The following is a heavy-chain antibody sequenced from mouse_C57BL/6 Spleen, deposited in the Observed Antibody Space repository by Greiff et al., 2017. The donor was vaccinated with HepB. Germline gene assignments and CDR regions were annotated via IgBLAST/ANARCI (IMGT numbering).Heavy chain of an antibody. J-gene: IGHJ4*01. D-gene: IGHD2-5*01. CDR1: GFSLTSYG. CDR2: IWSDGST. CDR3: ARHAGIYSNYAMDY. Sequence: VKLEESGPGLVAPSQSLSITCTVSGFSLTSYGVHWVRQPPGKGLEWLVVIWSDGSTTYNSALKSRLSISKDNSKSQVFLKMNSLQTDDTAMYYCARHAGIYSNYAMDYWGQGTSVTVSS. V-gene: IGHV2-6-1*01.